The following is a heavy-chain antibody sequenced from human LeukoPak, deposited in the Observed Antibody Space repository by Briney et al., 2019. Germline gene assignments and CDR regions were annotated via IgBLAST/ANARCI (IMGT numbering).Heavy chain of an antibody. D-gene: IGHD6-19*01. V-gene: IGHV3-23*01. CDR2: ISGSGGST. CDR1: GFTFSSYA. CDR3: AKDRSGWYENFDY. J-gene: IGHJ4*02. Sequence: PGGSLRLSCAASGFTFSSYAMSWVRQAPGKGLEWVSAISGSGGSTYYADSVKGRFTISRDNSRNTLYLQMNSLRAEDTAVYYCAKDRSGWYENFDYWGQGTLVTVSS.